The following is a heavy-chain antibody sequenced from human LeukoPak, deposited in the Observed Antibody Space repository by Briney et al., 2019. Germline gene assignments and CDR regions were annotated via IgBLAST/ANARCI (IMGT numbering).Heavy chain of an antibody. J-gene: IGHJ4*02. CDR3: AKGQNSHFDY. CDR2: ISRSGGTL. V-gene: IGHV3-48*03. CDR1: GFTFSNSE. D-gene: IGHD2/OR15-2a*01. Sequence: GGSLRLSCAASGFTFSNSEMNWVRQAPGKGLEWVSYISRSGGTLYYADSVKGRFTISRDNTKNLLYLQMNSLRAEDTAVYYCAKGQNSHFDYWGQGTLVTVPS.